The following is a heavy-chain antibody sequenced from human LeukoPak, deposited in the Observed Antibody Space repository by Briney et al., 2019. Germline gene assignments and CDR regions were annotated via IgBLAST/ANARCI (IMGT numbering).Heavy chain of an antibody. CDR1: GFTFSEYY. CDR2: IGTGGSTI. V-gene: IGHV3-11*04. CDR3: ARYSRADY. D-gene: IGHD3-22*01. Sequence: PGGSLRLSCAASGFTFSEYYMSWIRQAPGKGLEWVSYIGTGGSTIYYADSVKGRFTISRDNAKNSLYLQMNSLRAEDTAVYYCARYSRADYWGQGTLVTVSS. J-gene: IGHJ4*02.